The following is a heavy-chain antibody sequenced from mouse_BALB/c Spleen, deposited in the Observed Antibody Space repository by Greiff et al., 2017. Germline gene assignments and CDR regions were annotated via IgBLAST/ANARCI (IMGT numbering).Heavy chain of an antibody. CDR3: ARRGDYDVAMDY. CDR2: IYPGDGDT. D-gene: IGHD2-4*01. J-gene: IGHJ4*01. V-gene: IGHV1-87*01. CDR1: GYTFTSYW. Sequence: VHLVESGAELARPGASVKLSCKASGYTFTSYWMQWVKQRPGQGLEWIGAIYPGDGDTRYTQKFKGKATLTADKSSSTAYMQLSSLASEDSAVYDCARRGDYDVAMDYWGQGTAVTVAS.